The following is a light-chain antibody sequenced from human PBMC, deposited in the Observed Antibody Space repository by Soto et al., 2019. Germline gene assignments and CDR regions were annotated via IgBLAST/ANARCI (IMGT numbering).Light chain of an antibody. CDR3: SSYTSSSTLVV. V-gene: IGLV2-14*01. Sequence: QAVVTQPASVSGSPGQSITISCTGTSSDVGGYNYVSWYQQHPGKAPKLMIYDVSNRPSGVSNRFSGSKSGNTASLTISGLQAEDEADYYCSSYTSSSTLVVFGGGTQLTAL. J-gene: IGLJ2*01. CDR2: DVS. CDR1: SSDVGGYNY.